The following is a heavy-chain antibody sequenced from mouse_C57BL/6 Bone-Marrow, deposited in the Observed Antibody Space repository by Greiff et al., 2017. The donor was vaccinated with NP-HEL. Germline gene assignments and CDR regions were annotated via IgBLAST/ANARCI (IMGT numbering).Heavy chain of an antibody. CDR2: ISYDGSN. CDR3: ARGITTVVAYYYAMDY. V-gene: IGHV3-6*01. J-gene: IGHJ4*01. CDR1: GYSITSGYY. Sequence: EVQVVESGPGLVKPSQSLSLTCSVTGYSITSGYYWNWIRQFPGNKLEWMGYISYDGSNNYNPSLKNRISITRDTSKNQFFLKLNSVTTEDTATYYCARGITTVVAYYYAMDYWGQGTSVTVSS. D-gene: IGHD1-1*01.